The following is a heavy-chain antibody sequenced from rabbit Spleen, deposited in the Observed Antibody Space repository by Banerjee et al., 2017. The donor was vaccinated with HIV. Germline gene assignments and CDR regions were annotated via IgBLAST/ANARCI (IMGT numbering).Heavy chain of an antibody. J-gene: IGHJ4*01. V-gene: IGHV1S40*01. CDR3: ARDSAGREDFNL. D-gene: IGHD4-2*01. CDR1: GFSLSSGYY. CDR2: INIVTGKD. Sequence: QSLEESGGDLVKPGASLTLTCTASGFSLSSGYYMCWVRQAPGKGLEWIACINIVTGKDVYATWAKGRFTISKTSSTTVTLQLTSLTGADTATYFCARDSAGREDFNLWGQGTLVTVS.